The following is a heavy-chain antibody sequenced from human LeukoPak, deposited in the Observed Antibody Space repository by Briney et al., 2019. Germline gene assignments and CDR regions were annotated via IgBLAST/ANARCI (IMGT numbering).Heavy chain of an antibody. CDR1: GYTFTSYG. CDR2: ISAYNGNT. V-gene: IGHV1-18*01. CDR3: ATARPSMTTVHYYFDY. Sequence: ASVKVSCKASGYTFTSYGISWVRQAPGQGLEWMGWISAYNGNTNYAQKLQGRVTMTTDTSTSTAYMELRSLRSDDTAVYYCATARPSMTTVHYYFDYWGQGTLVTVSS. D-gene: IGHD4-17*01. J-gene: IGHJ4*02.